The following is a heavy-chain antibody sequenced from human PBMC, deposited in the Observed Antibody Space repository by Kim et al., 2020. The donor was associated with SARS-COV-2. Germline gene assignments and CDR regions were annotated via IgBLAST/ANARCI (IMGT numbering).Heavy chain of an antibody. Sequence: GGSLRLSCAASGFTFSSYAMHWVRQAPGKGLEWVAVITNDRSNKYYADSVKGRFTISRDNAKNTLYLQMNSLRAEDTAVYYCARSGYGSGMDVWGQGTTVTVSS. CDR3: ARSGYGSGMDV. CDR2: ITNDRSNK. CDR1: GFTFSSYA. J-gene: IGHJ6*02. D-gene: IGHD5-12*01. V-gene: IGHV3-30*04.